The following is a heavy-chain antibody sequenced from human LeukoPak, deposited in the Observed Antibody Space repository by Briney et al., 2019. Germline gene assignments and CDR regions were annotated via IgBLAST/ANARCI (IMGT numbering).Heavy chain of an antibody. CDR2: ISANGGKT. V-gene: IGHV3-23*01. Sequence: GGSLRLSCAPSGFSFTSYAMTWVRQAPGEGLEWVSDISANGGKTYYSDSVKGRFTISRDISKNTLFLQMNSLKVEDTAVYYCARSVRGVIADAFNVWGQGTMVAVSS. J-gene: IGHJ3*01. CDR3: ARSVRGVIADAFNV. D-gene: IGHD3-10*01. CDR1: GFSFTSYA.